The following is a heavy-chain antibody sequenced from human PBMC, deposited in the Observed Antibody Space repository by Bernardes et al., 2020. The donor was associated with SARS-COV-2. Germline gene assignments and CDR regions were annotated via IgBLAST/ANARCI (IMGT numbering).Heavy chain of an antibody. CDR2: ISATGSFT. J-gene: IGHJ3*02. V-gene: IGHV3-23*01. D-gene: IGHD2-21*01. CDR1: GFNFNDYA. Sequence: VGSLSLSCAASGFNFNDYAFIWVRQAPGKGLEWVSAISATGSFTYYADSVQGRFTISRDNSKTTVYLQMSGLRAEDTAIYYCAKSRGFYSPADAFDMWGLGTLVTVSS. CDR3: AKSRGFYSPADAFDM.